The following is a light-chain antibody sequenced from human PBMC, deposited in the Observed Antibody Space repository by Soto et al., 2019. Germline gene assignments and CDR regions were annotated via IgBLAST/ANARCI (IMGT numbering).Light chain of an antibody. J-gene: IGKJ3*01. CDR3: QQYGSSPPMVT. CDR1: QSVSSSY. Sequence: EIVLTQSPGTLSLSPGERATFSCRASQSVSSSYLAWYQQKPGQAPRLLIYGASSRATGIPDRFSGSGSGTDFTLTISRLEPEDFAVYYCQQYGSSPPMVTFGPGTKVDIK. V-gene: IGKV3-20*01. CDR2: GAS.